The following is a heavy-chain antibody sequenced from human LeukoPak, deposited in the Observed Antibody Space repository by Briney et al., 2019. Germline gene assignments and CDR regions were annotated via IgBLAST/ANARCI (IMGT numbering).Heavy chain of an antibody. J-gene: IGHJ6*04. CDR3: ARVALLWFGEFYGMDV. V-gene: IGHV1-3*01. CDR1: GYTFTSYA. CDR2: INAGNGNT. Sequence: GASVKVSCKASGYTFTSYAMHWVRQAPGQRLEWMGWINAGNGNTKYSQKFQGRVTITRDTSASTAYMELSSLRSEDTVVYYCARVALLWFGEFYGMDVWGKGTTVTVSS. D-gene: IGHD3-10*01.